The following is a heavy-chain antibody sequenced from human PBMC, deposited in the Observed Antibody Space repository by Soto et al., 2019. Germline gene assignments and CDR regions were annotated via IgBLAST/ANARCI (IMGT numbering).Heavy chain of an antibody. CDR2: IYYSGST. J-gene: IGHJ6*02. CDR1: GGSVSSGSYY. V-gene: IGHV4-61*01. D-gene: IGHD3-3*01. Sequence: SEPLSLTCTVSGGSVSSGSYYWSWIRQPPGKGLEWIGYIYYSGSTNYNPSLKSRVTISVDTSKNQFSLKLSSVTAADTAVYYCARDPRITIFGVVTNYGMDVWGQGTTVTVSS. CDR3: ARDPRITIFGVVTNYGMDV.